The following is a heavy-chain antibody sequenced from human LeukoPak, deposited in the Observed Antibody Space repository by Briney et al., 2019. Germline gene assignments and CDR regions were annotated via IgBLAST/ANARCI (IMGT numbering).Heavy chain of an antibody. V-gene: IGHV3-15*01. CDR2: IKSKTDGGTT. Sequence: GGSLRLSCAASGFTFSNAWMSWVRQAPGKGLEWVGRIKSKTDGGTTDYAAPVKGRFTISRDDSKNTLYLQMNSLETEDTAVYYCTTSSPYYDILTGYDFDYWGQGTLVTVSS. CDR1: GFTFSNAW. D-gene: IGHD3-9*01. J-gene: IGHJ4*02. CDR3: TTSSPYYDILTGYDFDY.